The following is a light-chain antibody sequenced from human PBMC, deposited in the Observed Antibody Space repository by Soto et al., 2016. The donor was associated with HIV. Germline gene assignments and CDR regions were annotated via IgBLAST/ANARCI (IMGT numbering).Light chain of an antibody. V-gene: IGKV1-5*03. CDR2: KAS. J-gene: IGKJ4*01. CDR1: QSINSW. CDR3: QQYNSYPLT. Sequence: DIQMTQSPSTLSASVGDRVTITCRASQSINSWLAWYQQKAGKAPKLLIYKASSLESGVPSRFSGSGSGTEFTLTISSLQPDDFATYYCQQYNSYPLTFGGGTKVEIK.